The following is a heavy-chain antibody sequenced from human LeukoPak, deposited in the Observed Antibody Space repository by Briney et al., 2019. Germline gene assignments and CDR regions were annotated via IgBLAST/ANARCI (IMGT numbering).Heavy chain of an antibody. D-gene: IGHD3-10*02. J-gene: IGHJ6*04. V-gene: IGHV3-11*04. CDR1: GFTDSSNY. Sequence: GGSLRLSCAASGFTDSSNYMSWVRQAPGKGLEWVSYISSSGSTIYYADSVKGRFTISRDNAKNSLYLQMNSLRAEDTAVYYCAELGITMIGGVWGKGTTVTISS. CDR2: ISSSGSTI. CDR3: AELGITMIGGV.